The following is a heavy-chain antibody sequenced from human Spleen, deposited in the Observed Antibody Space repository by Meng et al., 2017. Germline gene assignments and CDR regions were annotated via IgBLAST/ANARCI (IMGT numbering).Heavy chain of an antibody. CDR3: AKGYSLV. CDR2: ISTTGYST. D-gene: IGHD2-15*01. CDR1: GFAFSNYA. J-gene: IGHJ4*02. Sequence: GESLKISCAASGFAFSNYAMNWVRQAPGRGLEWVSGISTTGYSTYYADSVKGRFTISRANSKNTLYLEMNSLRVDDTAIYYCAKGYSLVWGQGTLVTVSS. V-gene: IGHV3-23*01.